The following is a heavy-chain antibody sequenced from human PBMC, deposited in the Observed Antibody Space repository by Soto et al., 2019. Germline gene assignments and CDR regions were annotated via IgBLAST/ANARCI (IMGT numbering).Heavy chain of an antibody. CDR3: AGGFDSSSWANYYYYSYRGV. CDR2: IYYSGST. CDR1: GGSISSYY. Sequence: SETLSLTCTVSGGSISSYYWSWIRQPPGKGLEWIGYIYYSGSTNYNPSLKSRVTISLDTSKNQFSLKLSSLTAADTAVYYCAGGFDSSSWANYYYYSYRGVWGKGTTVTVSS. J-gene: IGHJ6*03. V-gene: IGHV4-59*01. D-gene: IGHD6-13*01.